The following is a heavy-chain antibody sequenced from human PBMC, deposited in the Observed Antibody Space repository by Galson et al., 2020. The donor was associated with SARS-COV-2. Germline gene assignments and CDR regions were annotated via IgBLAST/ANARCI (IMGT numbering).Heavy chain of an antibody. CDR3: ARGYDYVWGSYRNGWYFDL. V-gene: IGHV4-59*13. CDR1: GGSISSYY. J-gene: IGHJ2*01. CDR2: IYYSGST. D-gene: IGHD3-16*02. Sequence: SETLSLTCTVSGGSISSYYWSWIRQPPGKGLEWIGYIYYSGSTNYNPSLKSRVTISVDTSKNQFSLKLSSVTAADTAVYYCARGYDYVWGSYRNGWYFDLWGRGTLVTVSS.